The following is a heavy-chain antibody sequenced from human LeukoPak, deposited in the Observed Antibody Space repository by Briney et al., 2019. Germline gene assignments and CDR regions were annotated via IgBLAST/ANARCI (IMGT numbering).Heavy chain of an antibody. V-gene: IGHV1-18*01. D-gene: IGHD3-3*01. CDR1: GYTFTSYG. CDR2: ISAYNGNT. J-gene: IGHJ6*03. Sequence: GASVKVSCKASGYTFTSYGISWVRQAPGQGLEWMGWISAYNGNTNYAQKLQGRVTMTTDTSTSTAYMELRSLRSDGTAVYYCARGHHDFWSGTYYYYYYMDVWGKGTTVTVSS. CDR3: ARGHHDFWSGTYYYYYYMDV.